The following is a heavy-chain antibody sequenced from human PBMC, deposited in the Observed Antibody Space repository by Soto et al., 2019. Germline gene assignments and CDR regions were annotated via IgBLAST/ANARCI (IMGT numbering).Heavy chain of an antibody. CDR3: ARERGYCSSTSCYNDYNWFDP. D-gene: IGHD2-2*02. Sequence: SETLSLTCTVSGGSISSGGYYWSWIRQHPGKGLEWIGYIYYSGSTYYNPSPKSRVTISVDTSKNQFSLKLSSVTAADTAVYYCARERGYCSSTSCYNDYNWFDPWGQGTLVTVSS. J-gene: IGHJ5*02. CDR2: IYYSGST. V-gene: IGHV4-31*03. CDR1: GGSISSGGYY.